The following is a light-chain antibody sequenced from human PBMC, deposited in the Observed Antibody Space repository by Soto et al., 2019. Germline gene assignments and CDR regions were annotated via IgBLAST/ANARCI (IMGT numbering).Light chain of an antibody. CDR3: QTWGTGIVV. CDR1: SGHSHYA. Sequence: QLVLTQSPSASASLGASVKLTCTLSSGHSHYAIAWHQLQPEKGPLYLMKLNSDGSHSKGDGIPDRFSGSSSGAERYLTISSLQSADEADYYCQTWGTGIVVFGGGTKLTVL. V-gene: IGLV4-69*01. CDR2: LNSDGSH. J-gene: IGLJ2*01.